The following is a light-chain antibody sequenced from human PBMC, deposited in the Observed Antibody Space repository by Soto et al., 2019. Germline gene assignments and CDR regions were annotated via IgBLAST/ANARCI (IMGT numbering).Light chain of an antibody. CDR1: QSVRSK. J-gene: IGKJ1*01. V-gene: IGKV3-15*01. CDR2: DTY. CDR3: QQYRT. Sequence: EIVLTQSPASLSVSPGERATLSCRASQSVRSKVAWYQQKPGQAPSLVIYDTYIRATGIPARFSGSGFGTEITLTISSLQSEDFAVYYCQQYRTFGQGTKVDI.